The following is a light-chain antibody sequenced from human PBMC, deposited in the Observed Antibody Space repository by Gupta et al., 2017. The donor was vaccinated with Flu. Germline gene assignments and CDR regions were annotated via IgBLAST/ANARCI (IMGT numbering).Light chain of an antibody. CDR3: QQYDSTPPFT. CDR1: QSVLYSSNNKNY. V-gene: IGKV4-1*01. CDR2: WAS. Sequence: DIVMTQSPDSLAVSLGERATINCKSSQSVLYSSNNKNYLAGYQQKPGQPPKLLIYWASTRESGVPDRFSGSGYGTDFTLTISSRQAEDVAVYYCQQYDSTPPFTFGHGTKVDIK. J-gene: IGKJ3*01.